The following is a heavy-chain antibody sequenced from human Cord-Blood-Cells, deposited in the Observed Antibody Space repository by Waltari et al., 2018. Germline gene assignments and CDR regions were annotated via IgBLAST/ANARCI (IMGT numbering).Heavy chain of an antibody. D-gene: IGHD3-3*01. Sequence: QVQLQESGPGLVKPSETLSLTCAVSGYSISSGYYWGWIRQPPGKGLEWIGSIYHSGGTYDNPALKRRVTISVDTSKNQFSRKLSSVTAADTAVYYCAREEGRSGYYIDYWGQGTLVTVSS. CDR1: GYSISSGYY. CDR3: AREEGRSGYYIDY. J-gene: IGHJ4*02. CDR2: IYHSGGT. V-gene: IGHV4-38-2*02.